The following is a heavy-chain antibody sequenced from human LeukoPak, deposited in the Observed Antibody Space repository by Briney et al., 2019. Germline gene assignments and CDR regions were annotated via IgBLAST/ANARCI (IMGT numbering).Heavy chain of an antibody. J-gene: IGHJ4*02. CDR1: GFTFGDYA. CDR2: IRSKAYGETA. V-gene: IGHV3-49*03. Sequence: GGSLRLSCTASGFTFGDYAMSWIRQAPGKGLEWVGFIRSKAYGETADYAASVKGRFTISRDDSKAIAYLQMNSLRAEDTAVYYCARDRRLTYFDYWGQGTLVTVSS. CDR3: ARDRRLTYFDY. D-gene: IGHD6-25*01.